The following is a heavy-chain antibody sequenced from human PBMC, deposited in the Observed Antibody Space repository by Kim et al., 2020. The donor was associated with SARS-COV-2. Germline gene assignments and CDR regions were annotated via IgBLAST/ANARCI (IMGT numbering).Heavy chain of an antibody. J-gene: IGHJ4*02. Sequence: TRESSNYNPALKGRLTMSVDTSKNQFDLKLSSVTAADTAVYYCARSSADYWGQGTLVTVSS. V-gene: IGHV4-59*10. CDR2: TRESS. CDR3: ARSSADY.